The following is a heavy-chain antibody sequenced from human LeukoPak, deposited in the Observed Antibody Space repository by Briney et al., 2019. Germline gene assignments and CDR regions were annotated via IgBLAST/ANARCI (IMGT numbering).Heavy chain of an antibody. CDR2: ISYDGSNK. D-gene: IGHD3-22*01. Sequence: PGGSLRLSCAASGFTFSSYAMHWVRQAPGKGLEWVAVISYDGSNKYYADSVKGRFTISRDNSKNTLYLQMNSLRAEDTAVYYCAKDADYYDSSGYYPGYWGQGTLVTVSS. CDR1: GFTFSSYA. V-gene: IGHV3-30*04. CDR3: AKDADYYDSSGYYPGY. J-gene: IGHJ4*02.